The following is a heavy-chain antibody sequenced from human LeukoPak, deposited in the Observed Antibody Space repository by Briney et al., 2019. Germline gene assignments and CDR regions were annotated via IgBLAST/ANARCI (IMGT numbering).Heavy chain of an antibody. J-gene: IGHJ5*02. CDR2: IYTSGST. CDR1: GDSISSSSSY. CDR3: ARDHSSARNFKWFDP. V-gene: IGHV4-39*07. Sequence: SETLSLTCTVSGDSISSSSSYWGWIRQPPGEGLEWIGRIYTSGSTNYNPSLKSRVTISVDTSKTQFSLNLSSVTAADTAVYYCARDHSSARNFKWFDPWGQGSLVTVSS. D-gene: IGHD6-19*01.